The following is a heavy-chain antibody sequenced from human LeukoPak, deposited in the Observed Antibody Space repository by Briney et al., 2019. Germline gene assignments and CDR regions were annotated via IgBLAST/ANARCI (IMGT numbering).Heavy chain of an antibody. Sequence: GGSLRLSCAASGFTFDDHAMHWVRQAPGKGLEWVSGISWNSGSIGYADSVKGRFTISRDSAKNSLYLQMNSLRAEDTALYYCAKDIAPWVTNHAHYYYGLDVWGQGTTVTVSS. CDR2: ISWNSGSI. CDR1: GFTFDDHA. D-gene: IGHD4-23*01. V-gene: IGHV3-9*01. CDR3: AKDIAPWVTNHAHYYYGLDV. J-gene: IGHJ6*02.